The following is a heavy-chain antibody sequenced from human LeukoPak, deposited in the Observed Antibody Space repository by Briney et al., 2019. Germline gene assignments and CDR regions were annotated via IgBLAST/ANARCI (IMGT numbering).Heavy chain of an antibody. Sequence: GGTLRLSCAASGFTFSSYAMSWVRQAPGKGLEWVSSINKGSTHMYYADSVKGRFTVSRDDAQNSLYLQMNSLSAEDTALYYCVRLRRNSDSSGYYYYYDSWGRGTQVTVSS. CDR1: GFTFSSYA. D-gene: IGHD3-22*01. V-gene: IGHV3-21*01. J-gene: IGHJ4*02. CDR2: INKGSTHM. CDR3: VRLRRNSDSSGYYYYYDS.